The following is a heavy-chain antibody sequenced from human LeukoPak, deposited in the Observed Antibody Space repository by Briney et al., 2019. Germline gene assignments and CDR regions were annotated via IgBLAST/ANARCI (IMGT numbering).Heavy chain of an antibody. D-gene: IGHD6-13*01. J-gene: IGHJ3*02. V-gene: IGHV1-8*01. Sequence: ASVKVSCKASGYTFTSYDINWVRQATGQGLEWMGWMNPNSGNTGYAQKFQGRVTMTRNTSISTAYMELSSLRSEDTAVYYCARVPGSSSWYSLYAFDIWGQGTMVTVSS. CDR1: GYTFTSYD. CDR3: ARVPGSSSWYSLYAFDI. CDR2: MNPNSGNT.